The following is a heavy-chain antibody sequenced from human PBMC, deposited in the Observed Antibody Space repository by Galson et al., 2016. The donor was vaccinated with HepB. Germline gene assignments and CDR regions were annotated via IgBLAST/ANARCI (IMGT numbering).Heavy chain of an antibody. Sequence: SLRLSCAASGFTFSNYNMHWVRQAPGKGLEWVSSITSSSSHIYYADSVKGRFTISRDNAKNSLFLQMNSLRAEDTAVYYCARPYHFGSGNQYKMVPPLLWTWAYWGQGALVTVSS. CDR2: ITSSSSHI. CDR1: GFTFSNYN. CDR3: ARPYHFGSGNQYKMVPPLLWTWAY. V-gene: IGHV3-21*01. D-gene: IGHD3-10*01. J-gene: IGHJ4*02.